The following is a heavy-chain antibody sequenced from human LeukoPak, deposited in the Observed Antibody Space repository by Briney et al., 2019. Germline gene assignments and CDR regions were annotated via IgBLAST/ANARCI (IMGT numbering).Heavy chain of an antibody. J-gene: IGHJ4*02. CDR1: GYSFTTYL. CDR2: IYPGDSDT. V-gene: IGHV5-51*01. D-gene: IGHD4-17*01. Sequence: GESLKISCKGSGYSFTTYLIAWVRQMPGKGLEWMGIIYPGDSDTRYSPSFQGQVTISADKSINTAYLQWSSLKASDTAMYYCTRQNADYLFDYWGQGTLVTVSS. CDR3: TRQNADYLFDY.